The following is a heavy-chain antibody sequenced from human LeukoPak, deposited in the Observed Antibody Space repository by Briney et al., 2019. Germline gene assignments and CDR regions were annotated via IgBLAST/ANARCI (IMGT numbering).Heavy chain of an antibody. D-gene: IGHD6-19*01. CDR1: GGSFSGYY. J-gene: IGHJ4*02. V-gene: IGHV4-34*01. CDR2: INHSGST. CDR3: ARVDVGWFDY. Sequence: SETLSLTCAVYGGSFSGYYWSWIRQPPGKGLEWIGEINHSGSTNYNPSLKSRVTISVDTSKNQFSLKLSSVTAADTAVYYCARVDVGWFDYWGQGTLVTVSS.